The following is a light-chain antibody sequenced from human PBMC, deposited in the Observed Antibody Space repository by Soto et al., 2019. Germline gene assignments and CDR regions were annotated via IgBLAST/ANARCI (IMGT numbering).Light chain of an antibody. CDR1: QSVSSN. J-gene: IGKJ5*01. CDR2: GAS. Sequence: EIVMTQSPATLSVSPGERATLSCRASQSVSSNLAWYQQKPGQAPRLLIYGASTRATGIPARFSGSGSGTEFTLTISSLQSEDFAVYYCQQYNNWPPGITFGPGTRLEIK. V-gene: IGKV3-15*01. CDR3: QQYNNWPPGIT.